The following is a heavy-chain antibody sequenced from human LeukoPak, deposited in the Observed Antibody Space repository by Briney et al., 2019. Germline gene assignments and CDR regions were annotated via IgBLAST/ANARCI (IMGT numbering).Heavy chain of an antibody. CDR2: IYHSGST. D-gene: IGHD3-10*01. CDR3: ARTMVRGAYNWFDP. V-gene: IGHV4-30-2*01. Sequence: SETLSLTCAVSGASISSGGSSWSWIRQPPGEGLEWIGYIYHSGSTYYNPSLKSRVTISVDRSKNQFSLKLSSVTAADTAVYYCARTMVRGAYNWFDPWGQGTLVTVSS. CDR1: GASISSGGSS. J-gene: IGHJ5*02.